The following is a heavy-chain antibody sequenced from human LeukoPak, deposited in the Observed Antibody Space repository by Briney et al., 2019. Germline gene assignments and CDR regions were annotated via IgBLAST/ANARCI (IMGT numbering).Heavy chain of an antibody. CDR1: GYSFTTYW. J-gene: IGHJ4*02. D-gene: IGHD3-22*01. V-gene: IGHV5-51*01. CDR3: ARQVSPDYYDSSGYYLDY. Sequence: PGESLKISCKTSGYSFTTYWIGWVRLMPGKGLEWMGLIYPGDSDTRYSPSFQGQVTISADKSISTAYLQWSSLKASDTAMYYCARQVSPDYYDSSGYYLDYWGQGTLVTVSS. CDR2: IYPGDSDT.